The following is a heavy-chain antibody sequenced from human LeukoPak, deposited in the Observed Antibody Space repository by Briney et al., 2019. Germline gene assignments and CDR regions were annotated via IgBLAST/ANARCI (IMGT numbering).Heavy chain of an antibody. V-gene: IGHV1-46*01. CDR2: INPSGGST. CDR1: GYTFTSYY. D-gene: IGHD3-3*01. CDR3: ARQSITIFGVVILFDY. Sequence: ASVKVSCKASGYTFTSYYMHWVRQAPGQGLEWMGIINPSGGSTSYAQKFQGRVTMTRNTSTSTVYMELSSLRSGDTDVYYCARQSITIFGVVILFDYWGQGTLVTVSS. J-gene: IGHJ4*02.